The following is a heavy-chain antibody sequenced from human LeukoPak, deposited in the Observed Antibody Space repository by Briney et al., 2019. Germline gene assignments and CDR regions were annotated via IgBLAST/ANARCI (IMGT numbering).Heavy chain of an antibody. D-gene: IGHD1-26*01. Sequence: ASVKVSCKASGYTFISFDINWVRQAPGQGLEWMGWMNPNSGNTGYAQKFQGRVTMTEDTSTDTAYMELSSLRSEDTAVYYCATGSVGAKTLDYWGQGTLVTVSS. V-gene: IGHV1-8*01. CDR1: GYTFISFD. CDR3: ATGSVGAKTLDY. CDR2: MNPNSGNT. J-gene: IGHJ4*02.